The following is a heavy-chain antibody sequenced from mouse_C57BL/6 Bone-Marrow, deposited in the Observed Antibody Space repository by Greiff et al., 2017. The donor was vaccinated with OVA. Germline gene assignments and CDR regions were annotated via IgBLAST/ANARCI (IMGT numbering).Heavy chain of an antibody. V-gene: IGHV1-18*01. CDR2: INPNNGGT. CDR3: ARDYGSTSLAY. CDR1: GYTFTDYN. D-gene: IGHD1-1*01. Sequence: EVQLQQSGPELVKPGASVKIPCKASGYTFTDYNMDWVKQSHGKSLEWIGDINPNNGGTIYNQKFKGKATLTVDKSSSTAYMELRSLTSEDTAVYYCARDYGSTSLAYWGQGTLVTVSA. J-gene: IGHJ3*01.